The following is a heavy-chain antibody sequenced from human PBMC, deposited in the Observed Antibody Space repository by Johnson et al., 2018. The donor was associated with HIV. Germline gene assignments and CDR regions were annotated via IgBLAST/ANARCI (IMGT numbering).Heavy chain of an antibody. D-gene: IGHD2-21*01. CDR2: IRYDGKDK. V-gene: IGHV3-30*02. Sequence: QVQLVESGGGVVQPGRSLRLSCAASGFTFSTYGIHWVRQAPGKGLEWVSFIRYDGKDKYYADFVKGRFTISRDNSKKTLSLQMNSLRPEDTAVYYCARDWVIGDAFDIWGQGTMVTVSS. J-gene: IGHJ3*02. CDR3: ARDWVIGDAFDI. CDR1: GFTFSTYG.